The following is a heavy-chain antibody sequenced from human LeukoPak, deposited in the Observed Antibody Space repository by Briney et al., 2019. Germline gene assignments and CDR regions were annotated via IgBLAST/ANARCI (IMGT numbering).Heavy chain of an antibody. CDR1: GGSISSYY. Sequence: SETLSLTCTVSGGSISSYYWSWIRQPPGKGLEWIGYIYDSGSTNYNPSLKSRVTTSVDTSKNQFSLKLSSVTAADTAVYYCARGSSSGSYHPLDPWGQGTLVTVSS. V-gene: IGHV4-59*01. CDR2: IYDSGST. D-gene: IGHD3-10*01. CDR3: ARGSSSGSYHPLDP. J-gene: IGHJ5*02.